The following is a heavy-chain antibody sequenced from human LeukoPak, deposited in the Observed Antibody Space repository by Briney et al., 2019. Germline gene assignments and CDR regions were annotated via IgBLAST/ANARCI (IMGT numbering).Heavy chain of an antibody. CDR1: GFTFSSYA. D-gene: IGHD6-25*01. J-gene: IGHJ4*02. CDR3: ARGPTTIGAAGKGAPFY. V-gene: IGHV3-23*01. Sequence: GGSLRLSCAASGFTFSSYAMSWVRQAPGKGLDWVSGISGSGGSTYYADSVKGRFTISRDNSKNTLYLQMNSLRVDDTAVYYCARGPTTIGAAGKGAPFYWGQGTLVTVSS. CDR2: ISGSGGST.